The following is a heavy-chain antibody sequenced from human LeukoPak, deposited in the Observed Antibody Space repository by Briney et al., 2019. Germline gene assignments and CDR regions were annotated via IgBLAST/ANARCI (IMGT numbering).Heavy chain of an antibody. D-gene: IGHD4-11*01. CDR2: IYYSGST. J-gene: IGHJ6*02. CDR1: GGSISSYY. CDR3: ARRPPVATGYYYYGMDV. V-gene: IGHV4-59*08. Sequence: SETLSLTCTVSGGSISSYYWSWIRQPPGKGLEWIGYIYYSGSTNYNPSLKSRVTISVDTSQNQFSLKLSSVTAADTAVYYCARRPPVATGYYYYGMDVWGQGTTVTVSS.